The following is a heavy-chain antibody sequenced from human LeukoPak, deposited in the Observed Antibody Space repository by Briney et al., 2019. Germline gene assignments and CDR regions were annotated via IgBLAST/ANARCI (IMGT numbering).Heavy chain of an antibody. Sequence: KSGGSLRLSCAASGFTFSDYYMSWIRQAPGKGLEWVSYISSSGSTIYYADSVKGRFTISRDNAKNSLYLQMNSLRAEDTAVYYCARVGYYGSGSYYNPVFDYYYYMDVWGKGTTVTVSS. V-gene: IGHV3-11*01. CDR2: ISSSGSTI. CDR1: GFTFSDYY. D-gene: IGHD3-10*01. J-gene: IGHJ6*03. CDR3: ARVGYYGSGSYYNPVFDYYYYMDV.